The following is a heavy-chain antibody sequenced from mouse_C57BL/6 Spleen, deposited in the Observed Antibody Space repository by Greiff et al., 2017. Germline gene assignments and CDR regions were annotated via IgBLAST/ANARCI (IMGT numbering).Heavy chain of an antibody. CDR1: GYAFSSSW. J-gene: IGHJ1*03. D-gene: IGHD2-4*01. V-gene: IGHV1-82*01. CDR2: IYPGDGDT. CDR3: ARVDYDSSCWYFDV. Sequence: QVQLKQSGPELVKPGASVKISCKASGYAFSSSWMNWVKQRPGKGLEWIGRIYPGDGDTNYNGKFKGKATLTADKSSSTAYMQLSSLTSEDSAVYFCARVDYDSSCWYFDVWGTGTTVTVSS.